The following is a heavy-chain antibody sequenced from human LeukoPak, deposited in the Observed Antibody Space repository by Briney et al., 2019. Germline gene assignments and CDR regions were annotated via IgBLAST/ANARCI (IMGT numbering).Heavy chain of an antibody. V-gene: IGHV3-23*01. CDR3: AKSGYNRFDY. D-gene: IGHD5-24*01. Sequence: GGSLRLSCAVSGFTFSRYTMNWVRQVPGKGLEWVSTISGSGSGSSTYYADSVKGRFTISRDNSKNTLYLQMNSLRAEDTAVYYCAKSGYNRFDYWGQGTLVTVSS. J-gene: IGHJ4*02. CDR2: ISGSGSGSST. CDR1: GFTFSRYT.